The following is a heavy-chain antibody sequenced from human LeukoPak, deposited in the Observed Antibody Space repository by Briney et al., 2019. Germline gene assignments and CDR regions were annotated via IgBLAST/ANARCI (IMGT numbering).Heavy chain of an antibody. D-gene: IGHD1-26*01. J-gene: IGHJ4*02. CDR3: ARLGGSYYTY. CDR2: IKQDGGER. Sequence: GGSLRLSCVASGFAFSSYWMSWVRQAPGKGLEWVANIKQDGGERYYVDSVKGRFTISRDNARNSLFLQMNSLRVEDTAVYYCARLGGSYYTYWGQGTLVTVSS. CDR1: GFAFSSYW. V-gene: IGHV3-7*01.